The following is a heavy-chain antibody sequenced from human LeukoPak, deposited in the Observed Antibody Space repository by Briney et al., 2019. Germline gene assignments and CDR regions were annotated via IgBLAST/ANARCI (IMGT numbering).Heavy chain of an antibody. D-gene: IGHD3-10*01. Sequence: ASVKVSCKASGYTFTSYDINWVRQATGQGLEWMGWINPNSGGTNYAQKFQGRVTMTRDTSISTAYMELNRLRSDDTAVYYCARDTSGFRGVHFDFWGQGSLVTVSS. V-gene: IGHV1-2*02. CDR3: ARDTSGFRGVHFDF. CDR1: GYTFTSYD. J-gene: IGHJ4*02. CDR2: INPNSGGT.